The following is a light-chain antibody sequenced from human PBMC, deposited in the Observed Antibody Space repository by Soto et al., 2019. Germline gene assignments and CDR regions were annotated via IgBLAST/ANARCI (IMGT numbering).Light chain of an antibody. Sequence: EIVLTQSPGTLSLSPGERATLSCRASQSVSSIYLAWYQQKPGQAPRLLIYRASSRATGIPDRFSGSGSGTDFTLTISRLEPEDFAVYYCQQYGGSPPYTFGQGTKLAIK. V-gene: IGKV3-20*01. J-gene: IGKJ2*01. CDR1: QSVSSIY. CDR3: QQYGGSPPYT. CDR2: RAS.